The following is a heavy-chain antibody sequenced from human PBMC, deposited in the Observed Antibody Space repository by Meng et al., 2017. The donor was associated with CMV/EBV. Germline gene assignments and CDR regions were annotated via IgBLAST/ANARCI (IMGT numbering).Heavy chain of an antibody. CDR3: AREAQLLRNNYYYYGMDV. J-gene: IGHJ6*02. V-gene: IGHV3-53*01. CDR1: GLTVSSTY. CDR2: IYSGGTS. Sequence: GESLKISCVVSGLTVSSTYMSWVRQAPGKGLEWVSVIYSGGTSYHADSVKGRFTISRDNSKNTVFLQMNSLRAEDTALYYCAREAQLLRNNYYYYGMDVWGQGTTVTVSS. D-gene: IGHD2-2*01.